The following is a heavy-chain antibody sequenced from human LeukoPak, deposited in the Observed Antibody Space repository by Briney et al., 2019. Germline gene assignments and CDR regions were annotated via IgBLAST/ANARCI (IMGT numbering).Heavy chain of an antibody. CDR1: ALTFSNYD. V-gene: IGHV3-13*01. J-gene: IGHJ4*02. CDR3: ARGSGGQHEFDY. D-gene: IGHD1-26*01. CDR2: IGTASDT. Sequence: GGSLRLSCAASALTFSNYDMHWVRQTTGKGLEWVSGIGTASDTYYTGSVKGRFTISRENAKNSLYLQMNSLRAGDTAVYYCARGSGGQHEFDYWGQGILVAVSS.